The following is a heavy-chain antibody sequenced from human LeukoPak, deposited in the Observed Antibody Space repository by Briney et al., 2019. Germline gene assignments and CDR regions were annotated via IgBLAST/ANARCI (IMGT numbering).Heavy chain of an antibody. J-gene: IGHJ4*02. CDR1: GFTFSSYA. CDR2: ISYDGSNK. Sequence: GRSLRLSCAASGFTFSSYAKHWVRQAPGKGLEWVAVISYDGSNKYYADSVKGRFTISRDNSKNTLYLQMNSLRAEDTAVYYCAREYYGSGSYTRSLDYWGQGTLVTVSS. V-gene: IGHV3-30*04. D-gene: IGHD3-10*01. CDR3: AREYYGSGSYTRSLDY.